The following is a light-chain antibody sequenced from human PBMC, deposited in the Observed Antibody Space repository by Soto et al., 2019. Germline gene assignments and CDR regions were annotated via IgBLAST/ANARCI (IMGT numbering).Light chain of an antibody. CDR2: DAS. V-gene: IGKV3D-20*01. CDR1: QSVSSSY. J-gene: IGKJ4*01. CDR3: QQYGSSPLT. Sequence: EIVLTQSPATLSLSPGERATLSCGASQSVSSSYLAWYQQKPGLAPRLLIYDASSRATGIPDRFSGSGYGTDFNLTISSLEPEDFAVYDCQQYGSSPLTFCGGTKLEIK.